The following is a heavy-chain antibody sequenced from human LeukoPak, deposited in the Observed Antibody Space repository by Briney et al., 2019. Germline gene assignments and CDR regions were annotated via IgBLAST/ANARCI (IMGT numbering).Heavy chain of an antibody. J-gene: IGHJ6*02. D-gene: IGHD3-10*01. Sequence: SETLSLTCTVSGGSISSTSYYWGWIRQPPGTGLEWIGSIYYSGSTNYNPSLKSRVTISVDTSKNQFSLKLSSVTAADTAVYYCARVGDGSGSRKIDYYYYYGMDVWGQGTTVTVSS. CDR3: ARVGDGSGSRKIDYYYYYGMDV. CDR2: IYYSGST. CDR1: GGSISSTSYY. V-gene: IGHV4-39*07.